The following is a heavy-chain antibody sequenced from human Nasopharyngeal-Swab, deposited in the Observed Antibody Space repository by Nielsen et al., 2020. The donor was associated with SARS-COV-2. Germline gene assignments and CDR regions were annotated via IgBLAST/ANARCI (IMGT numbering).Heavy chain of an antibody. V-gene: IGHV7-4-1*02. CDR3: ARDRESLNIVVVPAARTYYFDY. CDR2: INTNTGNP. Sequence: WVRQAPGQGLEWMGWINTNTGNPTYAQDFTGRFVFSLDTSVSTAYLQISSLKAEDTAVYYCARDRESLNIVVVPAARTYYFDYWGQGTLVTVSS. J-gene: IGHJ4*02. D-gene: IGHD2-2*01.